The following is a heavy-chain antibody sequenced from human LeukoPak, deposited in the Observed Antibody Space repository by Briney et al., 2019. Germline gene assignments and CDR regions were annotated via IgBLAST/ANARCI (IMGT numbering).Heavy chain of an antibody. CDR1: GGSISSGSYY. D-gene: IGHD3-3*01. V-gene: IGHV4-61*02. Sequence: TSETLSLTCTVSGGSISSGSYYWSWIRQPAGKGLEWIGRIYTSGSTNYNPSLKSRVTISVDTSKNQFSLKLSSLTAAVTACYNCARDRQLRFLEQGWFDPWGQGTLVTVSS. CDR3: ARDRQLRFLEQGWFDP. CDR2: IYTSGST. J-gene: IGHJ5*02.